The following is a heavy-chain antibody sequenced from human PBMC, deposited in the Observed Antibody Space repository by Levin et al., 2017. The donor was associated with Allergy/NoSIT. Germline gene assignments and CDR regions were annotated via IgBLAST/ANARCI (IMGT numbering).Heavy chain of an antibody. CDR1: GFTFSSYS. CDR2: ISSSSSYI. J-gene: IGHJ4*02. CDR3: ARIGQDSSGSGY. V-gene: IGHV3-21*01. D-gene: IGHD6-19*01. Sequence: GGSLRLSCAASGFTFSSYSMNWVRQAPGKGLEWVSSISSSSSYIYYADSVKGRFTISRDNAKNSLYLQMNSLRAEDTAVYYCARIGQDSSGSGYWGQGTLVTVSS.